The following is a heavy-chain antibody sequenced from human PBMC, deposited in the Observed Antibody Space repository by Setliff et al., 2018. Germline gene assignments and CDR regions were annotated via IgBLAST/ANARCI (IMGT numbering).Heavy chain of an antibody. CDR2: THIDGITV. CDR3: ARRLPYYGMDV. D-gene: IGHD2-15*01. CDR1: GFSFSRYE. J-gene: IGHJ6*02. Sequence: GGSLSLSCAASGFSFSRYEMIWVRQAPGKGLEWVSKTHIDGITVYSDSVKGRSIIYRDNARNSLHLQMNSLRAEDTAIYFCARRLPYYGMDVWGQGTTVTVSS. V-gene: IGHV3-48*03.